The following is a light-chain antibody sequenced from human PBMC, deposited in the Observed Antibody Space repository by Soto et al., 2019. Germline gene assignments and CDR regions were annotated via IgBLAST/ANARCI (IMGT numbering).Light chain of an antibody. CDR1: QSISSTY. Sequence: EIVLTQSPGTLSLSPGERATLSCRASQSISSTYLTWYHQKPGQAPRLLIYDASRRATGIPDRFSGSGSGTDFSLTISRLEPEDFAVYYCQQYNNWPPWTFGQGTKVDIK. J-gene: IGKJ1*01. CDR3: QQYNNWPPWT. V-gene: IGKV3-20*01. CDR2: DAS.